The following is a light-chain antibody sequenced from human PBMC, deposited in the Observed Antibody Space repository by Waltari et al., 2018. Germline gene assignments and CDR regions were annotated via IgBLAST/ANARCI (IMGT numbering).Light chain of an antibody. J-gene: IGLJ3*02. CDR3: QSGGHGTLV. V-gene: IGLV4-69*01. Sequence: QLVLCQSPSASASWGASVRRTCTLDGGLSSNIIAGHQQQPGKGLRYLMKGNSDGSHSKGDRIPDGVSGCGSGAERYLTVCSVQSEYEADYCCQSGGHGTLVFGGGTTLTAL. CDR1: GGLSSNI. CDR2: GNSDGSH.